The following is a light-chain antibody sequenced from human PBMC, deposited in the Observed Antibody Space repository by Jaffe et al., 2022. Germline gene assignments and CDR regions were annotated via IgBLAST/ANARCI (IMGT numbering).Light chain of an antibody. V-gene: IGKV3-20*01. CDR3: HQYGSSPLT. CDR1: QSVSSNF. J-gene: IGKJ4*01. CDR2: GAS. Sequence: EVVLTQSPGTLSLSPGERATLSCRASQSVSSNFLAWFQQKPGQAPRLLIYGASSRATGIPDRFSGSGSGTDFTLTINRLEPEDFAVYYCHQYGSSPLTFGGGTKVEIK.